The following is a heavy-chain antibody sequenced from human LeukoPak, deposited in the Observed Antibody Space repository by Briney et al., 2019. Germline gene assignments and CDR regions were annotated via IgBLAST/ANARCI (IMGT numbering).Heavy chain of an antibody. CDR1: GFTFTNNF. CDR3: ARDPYSGSYSACYYYYMDV. V-gene: IGHV3-7*01. J-gene: IGHJ6*03. CDR2: IKQDGSET. Sequence: PGGSLRLSCAASGFTFTNNFMSWVRQVPGKGLEWVANIKQDGSETTYADSVRGRFTIFRDNAKDSVYLQMNSLRAEDTAVYYCARDPYSGSYSACYYYYMDVWGKGTTVTVSS. D-gene: IGHD1-26*01.